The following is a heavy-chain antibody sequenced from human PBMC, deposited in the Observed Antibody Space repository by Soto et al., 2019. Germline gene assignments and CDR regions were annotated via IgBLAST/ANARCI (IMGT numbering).Heavy chain of an antibody. J-gene: IGHJ6*03. CDR3: ARGPQWLNYYYYYMDV. V-gene: IGHV4-34*01. D-gene: IGHD6-19*01. CDR1: GGSFSGYY. Sequence: TSETLSLTCAVYGGSFSGYYWSWIRQPPGKGLEWIGEINHSGSTNYNPSLKSRVTISVDTSKNQFSLKLSSVTAADTAVYYCARGPQWLNYYYYYMDVWGKGTTVTVSS. CDR2: INHSGST.